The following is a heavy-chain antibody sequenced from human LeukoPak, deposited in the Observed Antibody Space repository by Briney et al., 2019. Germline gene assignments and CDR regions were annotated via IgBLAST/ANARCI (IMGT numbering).Heavy chain of an antibody. V-gene: IGHV3-23*01. J-gene: IGHJ6*02. CDR3: AKEGGRYGMDV. D-gene: IGHD2-15*01. CDR1: GFTVSSYA. Sequence: GGSLRLSCVGSGFTVSSYAMSWVRQVPGKGLEWLSAISGSGGSTYYADSVKGRFTISRDNSKNTLYLQMNSLRAEDTAVYYCAKEGGRYGMDVWGQGTTVTVSS. CDR2: ISGSGGST.